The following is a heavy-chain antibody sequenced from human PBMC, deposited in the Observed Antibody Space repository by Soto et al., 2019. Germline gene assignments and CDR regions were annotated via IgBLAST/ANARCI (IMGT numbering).Heavy chain of an antibody. CDR3: ARRITSSFDY. J-gene: IGHJ4*02. CDR1: GVTFSIYN. V-gene: IGHV3-23*01. D-gene: IGHD1-20*01. Sequence: EVQLLESGGGLVQPGGTLRLSCVASGVTFSIYNMNWVRQAPGKGLEWVSVITGSGDYTNYADSVKGRFTISRDNSKNTLYLQMNSLRAEDTAVYFCARRITSSFDYWGQGTLVTVSS. CDR2: ITGSGDYT.